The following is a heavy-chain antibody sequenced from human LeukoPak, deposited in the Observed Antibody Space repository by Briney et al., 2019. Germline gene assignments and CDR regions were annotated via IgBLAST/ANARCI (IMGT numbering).Heavy chain of an antibody. Sequence: GASVTVSCKASGYTFTSYGISWVRQAPGQGLEWMGWISAYNGNTNYAQKLQGRVTMTTDTSTSTAYMELRSLRSDNTAVYYCAREGGYCSGGSCYIVSWFDPWGQGTLVTVSS. D-gene: IGHD2-15*01. CDR3: AREGGYCSGGSCYIVSWFDP. J-gene: IGHJ5*02. V-gene: IGHV1-18*01. CDR2: ISAYNGNT. CDR1: GYTFTSYG.